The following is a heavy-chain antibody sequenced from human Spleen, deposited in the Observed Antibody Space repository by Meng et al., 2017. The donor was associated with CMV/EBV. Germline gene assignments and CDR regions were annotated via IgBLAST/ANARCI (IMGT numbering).Heavy chain of an antibody. Sequence: SETLSLTCAVYGGSFSGYYWSWIRQPPGKGLEWIGYMYYSGSTNYNPSLKSRVTMSADTSKNQLSLRLSSVTAADTAVYYCARDSQYSSGWYWLDLWGQGTLVTVSS. CDR2: MYYSGST. D-gene: IGHD6-19*01. J-gene: IGHJ5*02. CDR1: GGSFSGYY. CDR3: ARDSQYSSGWYWLDL. V-gene: IGHV4-59*01.